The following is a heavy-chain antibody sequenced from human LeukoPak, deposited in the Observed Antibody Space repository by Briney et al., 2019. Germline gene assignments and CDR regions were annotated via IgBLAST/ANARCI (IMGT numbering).Heavy chain of an antibody. Sequence: PGGSLRLSCAPSGFTFSIYAMIWVRQAPGKGLEWVSAISGSGGSTYYADSVKGRFTISRDNAKNSLYLQMNSLRAEDTAVYYCARGVGATYYYYYYMDVWGKGTTVTISS. CDR1: GFTFSIYA. CDR2: ISGSGGST. V-gene: IGHV3-23*01. D-gene: IGHD1-26*01. J-gene: IGHJ6*03. CDR3: ARGVGATYYYYYYMDV.